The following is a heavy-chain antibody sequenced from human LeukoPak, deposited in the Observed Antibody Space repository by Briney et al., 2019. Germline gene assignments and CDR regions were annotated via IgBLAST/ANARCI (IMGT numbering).Heavy chain of an antibody. Sequence: SETLSLTCTVSGGSINSYYWSWIRQPPGKGLEWIGYISYSGRTNYNPSLKSRVTISVDTSENQCSLKLSSVTAADTAVYYCATLGDCGGDCAPGYFDLWGRGTLVTVSS. CDR1: GGSINSYY. CDR2: ISYSGRT. J-gene: IGHJ2*01. D-gene: IGHD2-21*02. V-gene: IGHV4-59*08. CDR3: ATLGDCGGDCAPGYFDL.